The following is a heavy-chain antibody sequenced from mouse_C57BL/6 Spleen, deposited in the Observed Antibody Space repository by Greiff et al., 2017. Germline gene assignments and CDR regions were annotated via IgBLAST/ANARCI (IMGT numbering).Heavy chain of an antibody. Sequence: VQGVESGPELVKPGASVKISCKASGYAFSSSWMNWVKQRPGKGLEWIGRIYPGDGDTNYNGKFKGKATLTADKSSSTAYMQLSSLTSEDSAVYFCARSYYGSPFGYWGQGTTLTVSS. CDR2: IYPGDGDT. J-gene: IGHJ2*01. CDR3: ARSYYGSPFGY. V-gene: IGHV1-82*01. CDR1: GYAFSSSW. D-gene: IGHD1-1*01.